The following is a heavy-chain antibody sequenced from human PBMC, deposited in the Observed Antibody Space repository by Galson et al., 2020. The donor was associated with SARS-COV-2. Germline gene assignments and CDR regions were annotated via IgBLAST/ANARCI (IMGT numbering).Heavy chain of an antibody. V-gene: IGHV1-24*01. CDR3: ATAHDATISLTYGACDT. CDR1: GYTLTKLS. Sequence: ASVKVSCRVSGYTLTKLSIHWVRQAPGKGLEWMGGFDPELGETIYAQNFRARVTVTDDTSTDTAHMELRNLRSEDTALYYCATAHDATISLTYGACDTWGQGTMVFVSS. J-gene: IGHJ3*02. CDR2: FDPELGET. D-gene: IGHD3-3*02.